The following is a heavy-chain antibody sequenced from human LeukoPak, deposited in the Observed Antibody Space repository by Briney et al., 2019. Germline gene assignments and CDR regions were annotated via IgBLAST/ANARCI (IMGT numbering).Heavy chain of an antibody. CDR3: ARIAVAALEYFQH. V-gene: IGHV4-34*01. CDR2: INHSGST. D-gene: IGHD6-19*01. J-gene: IGHJ1*01. Sequence: PSETLSLTCAVYGGSFSGYYWSWIRQPPGKGLEWIGEINHSGSTNYNPSLKSRVTISVDTSKNQFSLKLSSVTAADTAVYYCARIAVAALEYFQHWGQGTLVTVSS. CDR1: GGSFSGYY.